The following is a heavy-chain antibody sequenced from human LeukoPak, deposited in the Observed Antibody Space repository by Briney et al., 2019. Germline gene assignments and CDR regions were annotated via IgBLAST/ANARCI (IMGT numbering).Heavy chain of an antibody. D-gene: IGHD6-13*01. CDR2: IYYSGST. J-gene: IGHJ6*02. CDR3: ARVTGYSSSWPYYYYGMDV. Sequence: SETLSLTCTVSGGSISSYNWSWIRQPPGKGLEWIGCIYYSGSTNYNPSLKSRVTISVDTSKDQFSLKLSSVTAADTAVYYCARVTGYSSSWPYYYYGMDVWGQGTTVTVSS. V-gene: IGHV4-59*01. CDR1: GGSISSYN.